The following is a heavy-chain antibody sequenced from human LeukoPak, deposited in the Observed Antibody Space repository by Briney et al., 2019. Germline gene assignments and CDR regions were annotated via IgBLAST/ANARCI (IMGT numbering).Heavy chain of an antibody. V-gene: IGHV3-9*01. CDR3: AKDVGCGGDFQGYYGMDV. J-gene: IGHJ6*02. D-gene: IGHD2-21*02. CDR2: ISWNSGSI. Sequence: GGSLRLSCAASGFTFDDYAMHWVRQAPGKGLEWVSGISWNSGSIGYADSVKGRFTISRDNAKNSLYLQMNSLRAEDTALYYCAKDVGCGGDFQGYYGMDVWGQGTTVTVSS. CDR1: GFTFDDYA.